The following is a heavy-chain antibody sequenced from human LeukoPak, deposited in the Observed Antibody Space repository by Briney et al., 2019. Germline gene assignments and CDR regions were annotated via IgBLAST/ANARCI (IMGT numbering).Heavy chain of an antibody. CDR1: SGSISSGGYY. CDR3: ARGPVRDYSNY. D-gene: IGHD4-11*01. Sequence: PSETLSLTCTVSSGSISSGGYYWSWIRQHPGKGLECIGYIYYSWSPYYNPSLKSRLTISLDTSKNQFSLKLSSVSAAVTAVYYCARGPVRDYSNYWGQGTLVTVSS. J-gene: IGHJ4*02. CDR2: IYYSWSP. V-gene: IGHV4-31*03.